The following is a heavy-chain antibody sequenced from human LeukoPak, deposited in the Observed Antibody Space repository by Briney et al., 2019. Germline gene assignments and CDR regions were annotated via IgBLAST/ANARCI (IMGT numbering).Heavy chain of an antibody. V-gene: IGHV4-34*01. Sequence: PSETLSLTCAVYGGSFSGYYWSWIRQPPGKGLGWIGEINHSGSTNYNPSLKSRVTISVDTSKNQFSLKLSSVTAADTAVYYCAKGLQLGWFDPWGQRTPVTVSS. CDR1: GGSFSGYY. CDR3: AKGLQLGWFDP. J-gene: IGHJ5*02. D-gene: IGHD5-24*01. CDR2: INHSGST.